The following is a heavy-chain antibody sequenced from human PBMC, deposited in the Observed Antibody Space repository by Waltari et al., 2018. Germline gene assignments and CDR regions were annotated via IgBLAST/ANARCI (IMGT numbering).Heavy chain of an antibody. CDR2: ITGSGDRT. Sequence: EVQLLESGGGLVQPGGSLRLSCAAFGFNFSDPAIGWVRQAPGKGLEWVSAITGSGDRTYYTESLKGRFTVSRDKSKNTLYLQMNSLTGEDTAVYYCAKDWRRSLEYLDWLLFALDDWGQGTLVTVSS. CDR3: AKDWRRSLEYLDWLLFALDD. J-gene: IGHJ4*02. CDR1: GFNFSDPA. V-gene: IGHV3-23*01. D-gene: IGHD3-9*01.